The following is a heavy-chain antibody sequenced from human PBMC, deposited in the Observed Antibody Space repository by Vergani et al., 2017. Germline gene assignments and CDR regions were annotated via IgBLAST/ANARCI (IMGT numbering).Heavy chain of an antibody. J-gene: IGHJ6*02. CDR3: AKDPSSPTVTSDYYYYYGMDV. Sequence: EVHLLESGGGLVQPGGSLRLSCEVSGFTFSSYWMSWVRQAPGKGLEWVANIKQDGSEKYYVDSVKGRFTISRDNAKNSVYLQMNSLRAEDTAVYYCAKDPSSPTVTSDYYYYYGMDVWGQGTTVTVSS. CDR2: IKQDGSEK. CDR1: GFTFSSYW. D-gene: IGHD4-11*01. V-gene: IGHV3-7*01.